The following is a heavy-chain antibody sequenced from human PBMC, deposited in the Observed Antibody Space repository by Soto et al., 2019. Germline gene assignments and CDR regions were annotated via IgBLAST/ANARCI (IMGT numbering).Heavy chain of an antibody. CDR1: GFTFSSYA. Sequence: GGSLGLSFAASGFTFSSYAMSWVRQAPGKGLEWVSAISGSGGSTYYADSVKGRFTISRDNSKNTLYLQMNSLRAEDTAVYYCAKDPDVLVPAARYYFDYWGQGTLVTVSS. J-gene: IGHJ4*02. CDR3: AKDPDVLVPAARYYFDY. D-gene: IGHD2-2*01. CDR2: ISGSGGST. V-gene: IGHV3-23*01.